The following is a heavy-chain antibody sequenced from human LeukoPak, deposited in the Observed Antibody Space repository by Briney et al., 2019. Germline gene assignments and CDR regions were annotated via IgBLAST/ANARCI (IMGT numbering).Heavy chain of an antibody. CDR1: GFTFSDYY. J-gene: IGHJ3*02. Sequence: GGSLRLSCAASGFTFSDYYMSWIRQAPGKGLEWVSYISSSGSTIYYADSVKGRFTISRDNAKNSLYLQMNSLRAEDTAVYYCARGPGYCSSTSCYAEEDAFDIWGQGTMVTVSS. D-gene: IGHD2-2*01. CDR3: ARGPGYCSSTSCYAEEDAFDI. CDR2: ISSSGSTI. V-gene: IGHV3-11*01.